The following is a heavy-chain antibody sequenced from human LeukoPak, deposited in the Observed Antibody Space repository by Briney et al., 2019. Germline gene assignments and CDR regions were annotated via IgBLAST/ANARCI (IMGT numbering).Heavy chain of an antibody. V-gene: IGHV3-23*01. J-gene: IGHJ6*03. CDR2: IGGSDGRT. D-gene: IGHD3-22*01. CDR1: GFTFSTYA. CDR3: AKDSSGYDWGYMGV. Sequence: GGSLRLSCAASGFTFSTYAMSWVRQAPGKGLEWVSLIGGSDGRTRYADSVKGRFTISRDNSKNTLYLEMNSLRAEDTAVYYCAKDSSGYDWGYMGVWGKGTTVTISS.